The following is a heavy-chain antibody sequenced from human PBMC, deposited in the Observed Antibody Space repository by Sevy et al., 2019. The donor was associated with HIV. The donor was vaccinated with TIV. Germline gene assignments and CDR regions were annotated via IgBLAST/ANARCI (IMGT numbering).Heavy chain of an antibody. Sequence: GGSLRLSCSASGFNVRSFSMHWVRQAPGKGLEWVAAILYNVRTEEYADSVRGRLTISRDNSKNTVNPEMNSLRVEDTALYFWARDSARVIVPTAGFDSWGQGVLVTVSS. CDR3: ARDSARVIVPTAGFDS. CDR1: GFNVRSFS. V-gene: IGHV3-33*01. D-gene: IGHD2-21*01. CDR2: ILYNVRTE. J-gene: IGHJ5*01.